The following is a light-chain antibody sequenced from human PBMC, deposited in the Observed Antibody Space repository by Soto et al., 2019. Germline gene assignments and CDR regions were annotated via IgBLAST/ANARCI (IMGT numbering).Light chain of an antibody. CDR3: QQYNNWPRT. CDR1: QSVSNNY. J-gene: IGKJ1*01. V-gene: IGKV3-20*01. CDR2: GAS. Sequence: EIVLTQSPGTLSLSPGERATLSCSASQSVSNNYLAWYQHKPGQAPRLLIYGASSRATGIPDRFSGSGSGTDFTLTISSLQSEDFAVYYCQQYNNWPRTFGQGTKVDIK.